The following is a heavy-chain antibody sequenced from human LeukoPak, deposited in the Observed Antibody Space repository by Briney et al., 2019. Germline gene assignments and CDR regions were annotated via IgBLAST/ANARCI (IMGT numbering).Heavy chain of an antibody. CDR1: GGSFSGYY. CDR3: ARLATYGDFSD. J-gene: IGHJ4*02. Sequence: SETLSLTCAVYGGSFSGYYWSWIRQPPGKGLEWIGEINHSGSTNYNPSLKSRVTISVDTSKNQFSLKLSSVTAADTAVYYCARLATYGDFSDWGQGALVTVSS. D-gene: IGHD4-17*01. CDR2: INHSGST. V-gene: IGHV4-34*01.